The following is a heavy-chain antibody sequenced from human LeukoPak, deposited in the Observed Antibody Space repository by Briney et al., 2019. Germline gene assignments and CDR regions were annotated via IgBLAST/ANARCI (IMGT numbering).Heavy chain of an antibody. D-gene: IGHD4-17*01. J-gene: IGHJ4*02. CDR3: ARPAPYGDYFDY. CDR1: GGSISSYY. V-gene: IGHV4-59*01. CDR2: IYYSGST. Sequence: PSETLSLTCTVSGGSISSYYWSWIRQPPGKGLEWIGYIYYSGSTNYNPSLKSRVTISVDTSKNQFSLKLGSVTAADTAVYYCARPAPYGDYFDYWGQGTLVTVSS.